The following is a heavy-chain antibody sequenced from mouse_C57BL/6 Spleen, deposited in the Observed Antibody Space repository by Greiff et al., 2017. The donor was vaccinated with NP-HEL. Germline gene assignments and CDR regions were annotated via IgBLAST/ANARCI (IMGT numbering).Heavy chain of an antibody. CDR1: GYTFTSYW. CDR3: ARFRTTGYDAMDY. Sequence: QVQLQQSGAELVRPGTSVKLSCKASGYTFTSYWMHWVKQRPGQGLEWIGVIDPSDSYTNYNQKFKGKDTLTVDTSSSPAYMQLSSLTSEDSAVYSCARFRTTGYDAMDYWGQGTSVTVSS. D-gene: IGHD2-1*01. CDR2: IDPSDSYT. J-gene: IGHJ4*01. V-gene: IGHV1-59*01.